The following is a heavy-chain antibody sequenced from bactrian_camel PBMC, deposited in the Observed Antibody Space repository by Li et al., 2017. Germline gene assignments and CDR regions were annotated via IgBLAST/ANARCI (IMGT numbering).Heavy chain of an antibody. Sequence: HVQLVESGGGSVQPGGSLRLSCAASGHANSTNCMAWFRQAPGKQRERVARIYGANTYYGDSDKGRFTISEGNAKNTMYLQLRNLEPEDTAVYYCAADLRVLVTATGTGLNLFLGARGPRSPSP. CDR3: AADLRVLVTATGTGLNLFL. J-gene: IGHJ6*01. D-gene: IGHD7*01. CDR2: IYGANT. CDR1: GHANSTNC. V-gene: IGHV3S53*01.